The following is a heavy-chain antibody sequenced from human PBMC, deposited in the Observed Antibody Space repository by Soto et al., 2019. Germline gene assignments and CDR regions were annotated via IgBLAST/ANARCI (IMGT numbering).Heavy chain of an antibody. CDR3: ARDKITGLFDY. CDR2: MNHSGST. Sequence: QVQLQQWGAGLLKPSETLSLTCAVYGGSFSGYYWTWIRQPPGTGLEWIGAMNHSGSTNYNPSLKSRVTISVDTSKNQFSLKLTSVTAADTAVYYCARDKITGLFDYWGQGTPVTVSS. CDR1: GGSFSGYY. D-gene: IGHD2-8*02. V-gene: IGHV4-34*01. J-gene: IGHJ4*02.